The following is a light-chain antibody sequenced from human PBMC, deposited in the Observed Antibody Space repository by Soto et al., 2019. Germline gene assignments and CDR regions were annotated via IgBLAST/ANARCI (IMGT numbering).Light chain of an antibody. V-gene: IGKV4-1*01. Sequence: DIVMTQSPDSLAVSLGERATINCKSSQSVLYSSNNKNYLDWYQQRPGQPPKLLIHWASTRRSGVPDRFSGSGSGTDFTITISSLQAEDVAVYYCQQYYSTSPTFGGGTKVEIK. J-gene: IGKJ4*01. CDR3: QQYYSTSPT. CDR2: WAS. CDR1: QSVLYSSNNKNY.